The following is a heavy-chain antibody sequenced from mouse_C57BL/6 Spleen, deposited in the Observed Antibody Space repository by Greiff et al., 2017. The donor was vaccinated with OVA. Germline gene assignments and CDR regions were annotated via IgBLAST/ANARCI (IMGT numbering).Heavy chain of an antibody. CDR3: ARWDTTVVDGY. CDR1: GYAFSSSW. V-gene: IGHV1-82*01. CDR2: IYPGDGDT. Sequence: QVQLKESGPELVKPGASVKISCKASGYAFSSSWMNWVKQRPGTGLELIGRIYPGDGDTHYPGQFKGKATLTADKSSSTAYMQLSSLTCEDAVVYFCARWDTTVVDGYWGKGTTLTVSS. D-gene: IGHD1-1*01. J-gene: IGHJ2*01.